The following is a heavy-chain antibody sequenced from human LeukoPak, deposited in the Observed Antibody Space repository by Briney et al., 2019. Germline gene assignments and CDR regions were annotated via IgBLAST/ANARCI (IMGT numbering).Heavy chain of an antibody. CDR2: INPSGGST. CDR1: GYTFTSYY. J-gene: IGHJ4*02. V-gene: IGHV1-46*01. Sequence: ASVKVSCKASGYTFTSYYMHWVRQAPGQGLEWMGIINPSGGSTSYAQKFQGRVTMTRDMSTSTVYMELSSLRSEDTAVNYCVDRNWDYWGQGTLVTVSS. CDR3: VDRNWDY. D-gene: IGHD2-2*03.